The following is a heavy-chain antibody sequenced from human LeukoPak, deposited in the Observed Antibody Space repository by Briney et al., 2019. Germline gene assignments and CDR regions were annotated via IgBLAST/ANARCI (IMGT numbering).Heavy chain of an antibody. CDR3: AKSAAGGTYYYYHMDV. Sequence: GGSLRLSCAASGFTFSSYGMHWVRQAPGKGLEWVAVIRYDGSNEYYADSVRGRFTISRDNSKNTLYLQMNSLRAEDTAVYYCAKSAAGGTYYYYHMDVWGKGTTVTVSS. CDR1: GFTFSSYG. D-gene: IGHD1-26*01. CDR2: IRYDGSNE. V-gene: IGHV3-30*02. J-gene: IGHJ6*03.